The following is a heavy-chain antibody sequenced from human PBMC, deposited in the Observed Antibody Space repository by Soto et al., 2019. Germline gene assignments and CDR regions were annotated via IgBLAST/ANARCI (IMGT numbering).Heavy chain of an antibody. J-gene: IGHJ6*02. D-gene: IGHD6-19*01. V-gene: IGHV3-30-3*01. Sequence: PXGCLRLACAASGFSFSSYAMHWVRQAPGKGLEWVAVISYDGSNKYYADSVKGRFTISRDNSKNTLYLQMNSLRAEDTAVYYCARDPMSSGWPSESRDYYYYYGMDVWGQGTTVTVSS. CDR3: ARDPMSSGWPSESRDYYYYYGMDV. CDR1: GFSFSSYA. CDR2: ISYDGSNK.